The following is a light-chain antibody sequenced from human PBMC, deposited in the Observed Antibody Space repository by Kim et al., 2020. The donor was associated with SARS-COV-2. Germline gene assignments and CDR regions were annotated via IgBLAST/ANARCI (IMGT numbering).Light chain of an antibody. CDR1: KLGDKY. CDR2: QDS. V-gene: IGLV3-1*01. Sequence: YELTQPPSVSVSPGQTASITCSGDKLGDKYACWYQQKPGQSPVLVIYQDSKRPSGIPERFSGSNSGNTATLTISGTQAMDEADYYCQAWDSSTYVFGTGTKVTVL. CDR3: QAWDSSTYV. J-gene: IGLJ1*01.